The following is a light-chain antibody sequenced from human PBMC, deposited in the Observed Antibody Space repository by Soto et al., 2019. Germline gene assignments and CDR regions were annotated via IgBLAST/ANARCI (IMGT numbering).Light chain of an antibody. CDR1: QSVSTW. CDR2: AAS. Sequence: DIQMTQSPSTLSASVGDRVTVTCRASQSVSTWLARFQQKPGKAPKLLIYAASSLQSGVPSRFSGSGSGTDFTLTISSLQPEDFATYYCQQSYSTLITFGQGTRLEIK. CDR3: QQSYSTLIT. V-gene: IGKV1-39*01. J-gene: IGKJ5*01.